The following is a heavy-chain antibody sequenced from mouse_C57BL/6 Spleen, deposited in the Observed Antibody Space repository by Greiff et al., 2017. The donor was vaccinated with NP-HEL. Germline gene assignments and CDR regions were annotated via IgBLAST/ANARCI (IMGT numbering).Heavy chain of an antibody. D-gene: IGHD1-1*01. CDR2: IDPEDGET. Sequence: EVQLQQSGAELVKPGASVKLSCTASGFNIKDYYMHWVKQRTEQGLEWIGRIDPEDGETKYAQKFQGKATITADTSSNTAYLQLSSLTSEDNAVYYCARTDYYGSSYGYFDVWGTGTTVTVSS. CDR1: GFNIKDYY. J-gene: IGHJ1*03. CDR3: ARTDYYGSSYGYFDV. V-gene: IGHV14-2*01.